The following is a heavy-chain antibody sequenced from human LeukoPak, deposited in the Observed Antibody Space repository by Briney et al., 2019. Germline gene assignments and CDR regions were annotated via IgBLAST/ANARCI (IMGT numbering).Heavy chain of an antibody. V-gene: IGHV3-30*02. Sequence: GGSLRLSCAASGFTFSSYGMHWVRQAPGKGLEWVAFIRYDGSNKYYADSVKGRFTISRDNSKNTLYLQMNSLRAEDTAVYYCAKGTSYNWNDGWFDPWGNGILVTVSS. D-gene: IGHD1-20*01. J-gene: IGHJ5*02. CDR1: GFTFSSYG. CDR2: IRYDGSNK. CDR3: AKGTSYNWNDGWFDP.